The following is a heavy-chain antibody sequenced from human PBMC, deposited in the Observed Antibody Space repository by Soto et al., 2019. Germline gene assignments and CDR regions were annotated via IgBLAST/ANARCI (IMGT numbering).Heavy chain of an antibody. CDR2: IYPGDSDT. Sequence: PGESLKISCKGSGYSFTSYWIGWVRQMPGKGLEWMGIIYPGDSDTRYSPSFQGQVTISADKSISTAYLQWSSLKASDTAMYYCARLDDIVVVPAAMRYDFWSGYSLDYWGQGTLVTSPQ. CDR1: GYSFTSYW. CDR3: ARLDDIVVVPAAMRYDFWSGYSLDY. V-gene: IGHV5-51*01. J-gene: IGHJ4*02. D-gene: IGHD2-2*01.